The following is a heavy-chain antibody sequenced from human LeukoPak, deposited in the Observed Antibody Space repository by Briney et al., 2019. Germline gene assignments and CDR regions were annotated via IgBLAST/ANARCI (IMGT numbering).Heavy chain of an antibody. CDR2: IYWDDDK. CDR3: AHTSGTAMKYNTFDY. V-gene: IGHV2-5*02. Sequence: SGPTLVKPTQTLTLTCTFSWFSLSTSGVGVGWIRQPPGKALEWLALIYWDDDKRYSPSLKSRLTITKDTSKNQVVLTMTNMDPVDTATYYCAHTSGTAMKYNTFDYWGQGTLVTVSS. J-gene: IGHJ4*02. CDR1: WFSLSTSGVG. D-gene: IGHD5-18*01.